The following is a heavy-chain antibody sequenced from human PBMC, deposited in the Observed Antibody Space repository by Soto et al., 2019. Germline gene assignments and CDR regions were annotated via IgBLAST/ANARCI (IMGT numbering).Heavy chain of an antibody. CDR3: RSSTSCYDDSCVDV. CDR2: LYHIGST. J-gene: IGHJ6*02. V-gene: IGHV4-38-2*01. CDR1: GYSISSGNY. D-gene: IGHD2-2*01. Sequence: SETLSLTCAVSGYSISSGNYWAWIRQPPGRGLEWIGSLYHIGSTHYNSSLKSRVTISVDTSKNHFSLELSSVTAADKAMYYCRSSTSCYDDSCVDVWGQGSMVTV.